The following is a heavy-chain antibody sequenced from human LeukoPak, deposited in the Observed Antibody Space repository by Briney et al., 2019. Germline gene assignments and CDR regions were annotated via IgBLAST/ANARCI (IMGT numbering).Heavy chain of an antibody. CDR2: MNPNSGNT. D-gene: IGHD1-26*01. CDR3: ARGWGQWGLAWGFDI. V-gene: IGHV1-8*01. Sequence: ASVKVSCKASGYTFTSYDINWVRQATGQGLEWMGWMNPNSGNTGYAQKFQGRVTMTRNTSISTTYMELSSLRSEDTAVYYCARGWGQWGLAWGFDIWGQGTMVTVSP. CDR1: GYTFTSYD. J-gene: IGHJ3*02.